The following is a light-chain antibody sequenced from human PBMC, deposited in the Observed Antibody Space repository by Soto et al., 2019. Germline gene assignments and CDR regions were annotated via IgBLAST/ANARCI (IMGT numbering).Light chain of an antibody. CDR2: SNN. CDR1: SSNIGSNN. J-gene: IGLJ1*01. Sequence: QTVVTQPPSASGTPGQRVTISCSGSSSNIGSNNVNWYQQLPGTAPKLLIYSNNERPSGVPDRFSGSKSGTSASLAISGLQSEDEADFYCAAWDDSLNAYVIGTGTKLTVL. CDR3: AAWDDSLNAYV. V-gene: IGLV1-44*01.